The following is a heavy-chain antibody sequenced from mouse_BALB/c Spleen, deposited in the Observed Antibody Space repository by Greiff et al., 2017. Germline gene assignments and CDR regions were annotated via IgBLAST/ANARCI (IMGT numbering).Heavy chain of an antibody. CDR1: GFTFSDYG. J-gene: IGHJ4*01. CDR2: ISNLAYSI. D-gene: IGHD2-10*02. V-gene: IGHV5-15*02. CDR3: ARMYGNYGNYYAMDY. Sequence: EVKLVESGGGLVQPGGSRKLSCAASGFTFSDYGMAWVRQAPGKGPEWVAFISNLAYSIYYADTVTGRFTISRENAKNTLYLEMSSLRSEDTAMYYCARMYGNYGNYYAMDYWGQGTSVTVSS.